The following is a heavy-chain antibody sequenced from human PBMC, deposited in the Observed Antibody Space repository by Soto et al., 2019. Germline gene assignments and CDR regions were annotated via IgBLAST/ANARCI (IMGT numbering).Heavy chain of an antibody. J-gene: IGHJ4*02. V-gene: IGHV4-34*01. CDR2: INHSGKN. D-gene: IGHD1-26*01. Sequence: SETLSLTCAVYGKSLSGYYWSWIRQPPGKALEWIGEINHSGKNNYNPPLKSRVTITVDSTKNQLFLNLSSVTAADTAMYYCARHHVRGRTIAGAAEFWGQGTLVTVSS. CDR1: GKSLSGYY. CDR3: ARHHVRGRTIAGAAEF.